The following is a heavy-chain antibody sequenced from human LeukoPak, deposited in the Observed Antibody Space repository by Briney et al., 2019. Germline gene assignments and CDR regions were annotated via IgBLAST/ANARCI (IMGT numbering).Heavy chain of an antibody. D-gene: IGHD3-9*01. V-gene: IGHV4-59*01. CDR3: ARGQDPRGSPTIYPFDY. CDR2: VYYSGST. J-gene: IGHJ4*02. CDR1: GGSISSYY. Sequence: PSETLSLTCTVSGGSISSYYWSWIRQPPGKGLEWIGYVYYSGSTYYNPSLKSRVTISVDTSKKQFSLKLTSVTTADTAVYYCARGQDPRGSPTIYPFDYWGQGTLVTVSS.